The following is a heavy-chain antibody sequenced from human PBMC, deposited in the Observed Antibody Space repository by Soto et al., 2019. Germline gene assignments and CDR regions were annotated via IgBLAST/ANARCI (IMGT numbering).Heavy chain of an antibody. Sequence: EVHLVESGGGLVKPGGSLRLSCAVSGFTFSSCTMNWVRQAPGKGLEWVSSISPSTSHIYYADSVKGRLTISRDNAKNSLFLQMNRLRAEDTAVYYCSGCSGGACHQNYGMDVWGQGTTVTVSS. V-gene: IGHV3-21*01. CDR2: ISPSTSHI. CDR1: GFTFSSCT. CDR3: SGCSGGACHQNYGMDV. D-gene: IGHD2-15*01. J-gene: IGHJ6*02.